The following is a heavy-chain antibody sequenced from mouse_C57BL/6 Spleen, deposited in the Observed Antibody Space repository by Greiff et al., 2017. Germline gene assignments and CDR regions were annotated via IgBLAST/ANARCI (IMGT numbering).Heavy chain of an antibody. CDR1: GYTFTDYN. CDR2: INPNNGGT. D-gene: IGHD1-1*01. J-gene: IGHJ3*01. Sequence: EVQGVESGPELVKPGASVKMSCKASGYTFTDYNMHWVKQSPGKSLEWIGYINPNNGGTSYNQKFKGKATLTVNKSSSTDYMELRSLTSEDSAVYYCALITTVVEGFAYWGQGTLVTVSA. CDR3: ALITTVVEGFAY. V-gene: IGHV1-22*01.